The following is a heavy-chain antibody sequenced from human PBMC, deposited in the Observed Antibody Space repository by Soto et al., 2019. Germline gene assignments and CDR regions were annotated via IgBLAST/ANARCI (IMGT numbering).Heavy chain of an antibody. Sequence: ASVKVSCKASGYSFINFDISWVRQAAGQGPEWLGWMNPGSGKTGYTSKFQGRVAMTRDASTATSHLDLTSLTSDDTAVYYCARMASAGTLNWFDPWGQGTLVTVSS. CDR2: MNPGSGKT. D-gene: IGHD6-13*01. CDR3: ARMASAGTLNWFDP. J-gene: IGHJ5*02. V-gene: IGHV1-8*02. CDR1: GYSFINFD.